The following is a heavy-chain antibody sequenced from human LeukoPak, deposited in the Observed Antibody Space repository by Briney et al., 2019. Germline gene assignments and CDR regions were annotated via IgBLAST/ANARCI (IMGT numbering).Heavy chain of an antibody. CDR2: ISPNSGGT. D-gene: IGHD2-2*01. J-gene: IGHJ3*02. Sequence: ASVKVSCKASGYTFTGYYIHWVRQAPGQGLEWMGRISPNSGGTKYAQKFQGRVTMTRDTSISTAYLELSRLRSDDTAVYYCAASRYCNTTSCHSPPGDAFAIWGQGTMVTVSS. CDR3: AASRYCNTTSCHSPPGDAFAI. CDR1: GYTFTGYY. V-gene: IGHV1-2*06.